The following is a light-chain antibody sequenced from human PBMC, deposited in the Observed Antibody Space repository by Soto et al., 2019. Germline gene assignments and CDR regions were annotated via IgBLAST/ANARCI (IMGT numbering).Light chain of an antibody. J-gene: IGKJ1*01. CDR3: QQRSRWPWT. CDR1: QSVSSY. Sequence: EIVLTQSPATLSLSPGERATLSCRASQSVSSYLAWYQQKPGQAPRLLIYDASTRATGIPARCSGSGSGTDFTLTISSLEPEDFAVYYCQQRSRWPWTFGQGTKVDIK. CDR2: DAS. V-gene: IGKV3-11*01.